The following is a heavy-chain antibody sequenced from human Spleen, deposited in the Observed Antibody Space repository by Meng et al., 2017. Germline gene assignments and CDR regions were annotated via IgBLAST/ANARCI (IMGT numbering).Heavy chain of an antibody. Sequence: QPQLQESGQGLVKPSEALSLTCSVSGGSISTSGYYWGWSRQPPGKGLEWIGSIGHRGITYYTPSLKSRVTVSIATSKSQFSLKLTSVTAADTAVYYCVRSSGWVRTGFDPWGQGTLVTVSS. CDR1: GGSISTSGYY. D-gene: IGHD6-19*01. CDR2: IGHRGIT. V-gene: IGHV4-39*01. J-gene: IGHJ5*02. CDR3: VRSSGWVRTGFDP.